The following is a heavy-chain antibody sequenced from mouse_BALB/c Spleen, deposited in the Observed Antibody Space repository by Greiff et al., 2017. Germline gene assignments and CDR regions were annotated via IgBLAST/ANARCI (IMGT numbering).Heavy chain of an antibody. CDR1: GYTFTSYW. Sequence: VQLQQPGAELVKPGASVKLSCKASGYTFTSYWMHWVKQRPGKGLEWIGEIDPSYSYTNYNQKFKGKATLTVDKSSSTAYMQLSSLTSEDSAVYYCARGDYDDYWGQGTTLTVSS. J-gene: IGHJ2*01. CDR3: ARGDYDDY. CDR2: IDPSYSYT. V-gene: IGHV1-69*02. D-gene: IGHD2-4*01.